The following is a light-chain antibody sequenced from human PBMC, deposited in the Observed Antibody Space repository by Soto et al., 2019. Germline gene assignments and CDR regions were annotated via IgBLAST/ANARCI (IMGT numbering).Light chain of an antibody. CDR2: LNNDGSH. CDR1: NGHNTNA. J-gene: IGLJ2*01. Sequence: QLVLTQSPSASASLGASVKLTCTLSNGHNTNAIAWHQQRPEKGPRFLMKLNNDGSHNRGGGIPDRFSGSSSGAERYLTISGLQSEDEAEYYCQTGDTGMVFGGGTKLTVL. CDR3: QTGDTGMV. V-gene: IGLV4-69*01.